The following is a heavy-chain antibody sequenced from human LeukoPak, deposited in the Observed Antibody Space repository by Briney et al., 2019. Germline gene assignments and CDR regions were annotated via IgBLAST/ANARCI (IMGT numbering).Heavy chain of an antibody. CDR3: ARDSSPNYYDSSGMIDY. CDR2: INHSGST. D-gene: IGHD3-22*01. CDR1: GGSFSGYY. V-gene: IGHV4-34*01. Sequence: KASETLSLTCAVYGGSFSGYYWSWVRQPPGKGLEWIGEINHSGSTNYNPSLKSRVTISVDTSKNQFSLKLSSVTAADTAVYYCARDSSPNYYDSSGMIDYWGQGTLVTVSS. J-gene: IGHJ4*02.